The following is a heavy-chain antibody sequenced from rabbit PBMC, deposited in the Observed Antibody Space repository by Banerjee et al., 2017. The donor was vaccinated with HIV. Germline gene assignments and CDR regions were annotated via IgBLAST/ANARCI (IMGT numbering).Heavy chain of an antibody. CDR1: GFSFSSSYY. J-gene: IGHJ4*01. Sequence: QSLEESGGDLVKPGASLTLTCTASGFSFSSSYYMCWVRQAPGKGLEWIGCIYASSTDSTYYASWAKGRFTISKTSSTTVTLQMTSLTAADTATYFCARSSSAYYFFDLWGQGTLVTVS. CDR3: ARSSSAYYFFDL. V-gene: IGHV1S40*01. D-gene: IGHD1-1*01. CDR2: IYASSTDST.